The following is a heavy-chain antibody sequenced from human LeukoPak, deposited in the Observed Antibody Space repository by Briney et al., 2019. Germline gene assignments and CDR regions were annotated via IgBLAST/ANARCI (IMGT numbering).Heavy chain of an antibody. CDR3: ARCYDVLTAHFEY. Sequence: SETLSLTCTVSGDSIIGYYWGWIRQPPGKGLEWIGNIFYSGNTYYNPSLKSRVTISVDTSKNQFSLKLSSVTAADTALYYCARCYDVLTAHFEYWGQGTLVSVSS. D-gene: IGHD3-9*01. CDR2: IFYSGNT. CDR1: GDSIIGYY. J-gene: IGHJ4*02. V-gene: IGHV4-39*01.